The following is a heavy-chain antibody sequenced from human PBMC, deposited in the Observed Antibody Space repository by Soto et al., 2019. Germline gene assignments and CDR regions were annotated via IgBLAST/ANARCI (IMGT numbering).Heavy chain of an antibody. J-gene: IGHJ5*02. D-gene: IGHD3-10*01. CDR1: GFPFNSYA. V-gene: IGHV3-23*01. CDR3: ARDRPRGYYGSGSYPGDDP. Sequence: GGSLKLSCAASGFPFNSYAMSWVRQAPGKGLEWVSAISGSGGSTYYADSVKGRFTISRDNSKNTLYLQMNSLRAEDTAVYYCARDRPRGYYGSGSYPGDDPWGQGTLVTVSS. CDR2: ISGSGGST.